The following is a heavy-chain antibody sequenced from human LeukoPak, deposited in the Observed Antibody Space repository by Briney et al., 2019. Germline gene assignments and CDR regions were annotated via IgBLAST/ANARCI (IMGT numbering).Heavy chain of an antibody. V-gene: IGHV4-4*02. J-gene: IGHJ4*02. D-gene: IGHD6-19*01. Sequence: PSETLSLTCAVAGGSLSSSEWWSWVRQPPGRGLEWVGEIYHSGSTNYNPSLKSRVTISVDKSKNQFSLKLSSVTAADTAVYYCARANSGWYQFDFWGQGTLVTVSS. CDR2: IYHSGST. CDR3: ARANSGWYQFDF. CDR1: GGSLSSSEW.